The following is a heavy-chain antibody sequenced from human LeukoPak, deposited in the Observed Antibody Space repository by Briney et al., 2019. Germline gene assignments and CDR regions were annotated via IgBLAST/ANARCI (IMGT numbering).Heavy chain of an antibody. CDR3: ARHDGRGGNTMGALDS. Sequence: ASVKVSCKASGYTFTSYAMHWVRQAPGQRLEWMGWINAGNGNTKYSQKFQGRVTITRDTSASTAYMELSSLRSEDTAVYYCARHDGRGGNTMGALDSWGQGSLVTVSS. V-gene: IGHV1-3*01. D-gene: IGHD3-3*01. J-gene: IGHJ4*02. CDR1: GYTFTSYA. CDR2: INAGNGNT.